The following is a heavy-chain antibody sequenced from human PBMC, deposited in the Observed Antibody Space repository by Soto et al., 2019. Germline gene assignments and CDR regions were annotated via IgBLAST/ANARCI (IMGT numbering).Heavy chain of an antibody. D-gene: IGHD3-10*01. CDR3: ARAVRFGELFIDYYGMDV. J-gene: IGHJ6*02. CDR2: ISYDGSNK. V-gene: IGHV3-30-3*01. Sequence: GGSLRLSCAASGFTFSSYAMHWVRQAPGKGLEWVAVISYDGSNKYYADSVKGRFTISRDNSKNTLYLQMNSLRAEDTAVYYWARAVRFGELFIDYYGMDVWGQGTTVTVSS. CDR1: GFTFSSYA.